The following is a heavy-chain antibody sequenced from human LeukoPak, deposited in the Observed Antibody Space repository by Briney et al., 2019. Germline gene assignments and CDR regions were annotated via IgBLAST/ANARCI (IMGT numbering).Heavy chain of an antibody. CDR2: ISYDGSKK. CDR3: VKDRHFYGAGTYYNLDY. J-gene: IGHJ4*02. CDR1: GFIFSTHG. D-gene: IGHD3-10*01. V-gene: IGHV3-30*18. Sequence: PGGSLRLSCAASGFIFSTHGMHWVRQAPGKGLEWVSLISYDGSKKYYAVSVKGRFTISRDNSKSTLYLQLNSLRAEDTAVYYCVKDRHFYGAGTYYNLDYWGQGTLVTVSS.